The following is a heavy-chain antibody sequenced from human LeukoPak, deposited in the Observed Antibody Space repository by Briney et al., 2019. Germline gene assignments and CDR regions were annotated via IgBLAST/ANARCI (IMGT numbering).Heavy chain of an antibody. CDR3: VKERSPFDAFDI. J-gene: IGHJ3*02. CDR1: GFTFSNYG. Sequence: GGSLRLSCAASGFTFSNYGMHWVRQAPGKGLEWVAVIWSDGINRYYADSVKGRFTFSRGNSKNTLSLQMNSLRAEDTALYYCVKERSPFDAFDIWGRGTMVTVSS. CDR2: IWSDGINR. V-gene: IGHV3-33*06.